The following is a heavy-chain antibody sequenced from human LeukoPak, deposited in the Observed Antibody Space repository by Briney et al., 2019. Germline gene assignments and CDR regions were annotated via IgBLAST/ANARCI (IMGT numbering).Heavy chain of an antibody. Sequence: PSETLSLTCTVSVGSISSSSYHWGWIRQPPGKGLEWIASIYYSGTTYYNPSLKSRVTISVDTSKNQFSLKLNSVTAADTAVYYCARARYDSSGYYDYWGQGTLVTVSS. CDR1: VGSISSSSYH. J-gene: IGHJ4*02. CDR3: ARARYDSSGYYDY. CDR2: IYYSGTT. D-gene: IGHD3-22*01. V-gene: IGHV4-39*07.